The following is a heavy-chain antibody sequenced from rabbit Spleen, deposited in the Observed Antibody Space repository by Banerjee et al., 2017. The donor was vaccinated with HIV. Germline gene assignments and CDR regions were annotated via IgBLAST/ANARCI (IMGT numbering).Heavy chain of an antibody. CDR2: INAVTGKA. J-gene: IGHJ4*01. Sequence: QQQLVESGGGLVKPGASLTLTCKASGFSFSAVHWIYWVRQDPGKGLEWITCINAVTGKAVYASWAKGRFTISKTSSTTVTLQMTSLTVADTATYFCARVSETSGWGEDLWGPGTLVTVS. CDR3: ARVSETSGWGEDL. V-gene: IGHV1S45*01. D-gene: IGHD4-1*01. CDR1: GFSFSAVHW.